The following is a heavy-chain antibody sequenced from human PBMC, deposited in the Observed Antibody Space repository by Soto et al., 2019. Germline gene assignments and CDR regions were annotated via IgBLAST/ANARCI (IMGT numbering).Heavy chain of an antibody. V-gene: IGHV1-69*02. CDR1: GGTFSSYT. Sequence: QVQLVQSGAEVKKPGSSVKVSCKASGGTFSSYTISWVRQAPGQGLEWMGRIIPILGIANYAQKFQGRVTIAADKSTSTAYMELSSLSSEDTAVYYCARNRPWGSGSYYKGSGLDVWGQGTTVTVSS. CDR2: IIPILGIA. J-gene: IGHJ6*02. CDR3: ARNRPWGSGSYYKGSGLDV. D-gene: IGHD3-10*01.